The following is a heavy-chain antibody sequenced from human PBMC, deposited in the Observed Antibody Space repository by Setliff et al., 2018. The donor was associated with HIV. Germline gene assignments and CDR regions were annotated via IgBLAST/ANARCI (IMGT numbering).Heavy chain of an antibody. CDR1: NVSINSYY. CDR3: ARGPLVTDFWSGIGTFDV. Sequence: SLTCTVSNVSINSYYWSWIRQPAGRALEWIGRISSSGTTNYNPSLKSRVKMSIDTSKNQFSLKLSSVTAADTAVYFCARGPLVTDFWSGIGTFDVWGQGTMVTVSS. J-gene: IGHJ3*01. V-gene: IGHV4-4*07. CDR2: ISSSGTT. D-gene: IGHD3-3*01.